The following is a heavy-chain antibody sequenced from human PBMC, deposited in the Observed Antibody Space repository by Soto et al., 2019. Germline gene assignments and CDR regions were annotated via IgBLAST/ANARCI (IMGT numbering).Heavy chain of an antibody. J-gene: IGHJ4*02. CDR3: ARGWELEDYFDY. CDR1: GFTFSSYA. V-gene: IGHV3-30-3*01. CDR2: ISYDGSNK. Sequence: QVQLVESGGGVVQPGRSLRLSCAASGFTFSSYAMHWVRQAPGKGLEWVAVISYDGSNKYYADSVKGRFTISRDNSKNTLYLQMNSLRAEDTAVYYCARGWELEDYFDYWGQGTLVTVSS. D-gene: IGHD1-26*01.